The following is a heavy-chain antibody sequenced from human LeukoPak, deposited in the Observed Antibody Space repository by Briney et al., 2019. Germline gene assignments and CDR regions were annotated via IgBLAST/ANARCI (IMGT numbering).Heavy chain of an antibody. V-gene: IGHV1-2*02. CDR1: GYTFTGYF. D-gene: IGHD6-19*01. CDR3: ARSSGYSSGWYYYYYMDV. Sequence: ASVKVSCKASGYTFTGYFVHWVRQAPGQGLEWMGWINPNSGGTNYAQKFQGRVTMTRDTSISTAYMELSRLRSDDTAVYYCARSSGYSSGWYYYYYMDVWDKGTTVTVSS. J-gene: IGHJ6*03. CDR2: INPNSGGT.